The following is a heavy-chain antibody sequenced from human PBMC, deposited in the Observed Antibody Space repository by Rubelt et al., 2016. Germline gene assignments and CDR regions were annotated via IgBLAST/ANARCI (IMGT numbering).Heavy chain of an antibody. CDR2: IKSKTDGGTT. CDR1: GLTFNNAW. D-gene: IGHD3-22*01. Sequence: EVQLVESGGGLVKPGGSLRLSCAASGLTFNNAWMNWVRQAPGKGLEWVGLIKSKTDGGTTDYAAPVKGRFTISRDDSRNTLYLQVNSLKTVDTAVYYCTTDLGYYDSSGFPYWGQGTLVTVSS. V-gene: IGHV3-15*07. J-gene: IGHJ4*02. CDR3: TTDLGYYDSSGFPY.